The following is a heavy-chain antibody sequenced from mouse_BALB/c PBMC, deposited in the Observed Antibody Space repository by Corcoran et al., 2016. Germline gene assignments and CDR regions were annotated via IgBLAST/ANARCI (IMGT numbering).Heavy chain of an antibody. CDR1: GYTFTNYG. J-gene: IGHJ1*01. CDR3: ARYYVSSYWYFDV. Sequence: QIQLVQSGPELKKPGETVKISCKASGYTFTNYGMNWVKQAPGKGLKWMGWINTYTGEPTYADDFKGRFAFSLETSASTAYLQINNLKNEDTATYFCARYYVSSYWYFDVWGAGTTFTVSS. D-gene: IGHD1-1*01. V-gene: IGHV9-3-1*01. CDR2: INTYTGEP.